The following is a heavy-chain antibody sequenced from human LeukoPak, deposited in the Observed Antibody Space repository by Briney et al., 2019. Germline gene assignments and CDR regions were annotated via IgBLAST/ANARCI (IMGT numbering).Heavy chain of an antibody. Sequence: GGSLRLSCAASGFTFSSYGMHWVRQAPGKGLEWVAFIRYDGSNKYYADSVKGRFTISRDNSKNTLYLQMNSLRAEDTAVYYCAKSRRHCSSTSCYGPFDYWGQGTLVTVSS. J-gene: IGHJ4*02. D-gene: IGHD2-2*01. V-gene: IGHV3-30*02. CDR3: AKSRRHCSSTSCYGPFDY. CDR1: GFTFSSYG. CDR2: IRYDGSNK.